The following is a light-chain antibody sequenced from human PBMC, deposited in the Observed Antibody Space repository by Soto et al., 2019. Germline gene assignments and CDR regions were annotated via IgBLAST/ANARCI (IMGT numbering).Light chain of an antibody. CDR2: TNN. Sequence: QSVLTQPPSASGTPGQRVAISCSGSSSNIGTYYVYWYQQLPGTAPKLLIYTNNQRPSGVPDRFSGSKSGTSASLAISGLRSEDEADYYCATWDDSLSSWVFGGGTKVTVL. J-gene: IGLJ3*02. V-gene: IGLV1-47*02. CDR1: SSNIGTYY. CDR3: ATWDDSLSSWV.